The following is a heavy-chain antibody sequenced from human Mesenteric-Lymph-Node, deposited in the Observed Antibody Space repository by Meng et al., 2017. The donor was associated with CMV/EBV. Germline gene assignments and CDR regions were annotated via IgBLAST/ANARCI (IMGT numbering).Heavy chain of an antibody. J-gene: IGHJ6*02. CDR2: IIPILGIV. CDR3: AAGIMVYASKGDYYYYGMDV. CDR1: GGTFSSYT. Sequence: SVKVSCKASGGTFSSYTIRWVRQAPGQGLEWMGRIIPILGIVNYAQKFQGRVTMTTDISTSTAYMELRSLRSDDTAVYYCAAGIMVYASKGDYYYYGMDVWGQGTTVTVSS. D-gene: IGHD2-8*01. V-gene: IGHV1-69*02.